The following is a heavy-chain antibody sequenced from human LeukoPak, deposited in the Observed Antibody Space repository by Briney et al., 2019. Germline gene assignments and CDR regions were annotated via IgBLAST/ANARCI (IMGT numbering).Heavy chain of an antibody. Sequence: SETLSLTCSVSGVSLSDSYWSWIRQSPGKAMEWIGYVSDRGGASYNPSLKSRVTISVDTSKNQFSLKLSSVTAADTAVYYCARDLGYHMLNWGQGTLVTVSS. CDR2: VSDRGGA. CDR1: GVSLSDSY. CDR3: ARDLGYHMLN. D-gene: IGHD3-10*02. J-gene: IGHJ4*02. V-gene: IGHV4-59*01.